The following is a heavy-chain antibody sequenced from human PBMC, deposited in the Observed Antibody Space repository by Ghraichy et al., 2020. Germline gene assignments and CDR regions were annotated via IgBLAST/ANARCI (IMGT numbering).Heavy chain of an antibody. D-gene: IGHD6-19*01. CDR3: ARRRRHIAVAGSYGMDV. J-gene: IGHJ6*02. Sequence: GESLNISCKGSGYSFTSYWIGWVRQMPGKGLEWMGIIYPGDSDTRYSPSFQGQVTISADKSISTAYLQWSSLKASDTAMYYCARRRRHIAVAGSYGMDVWGQGTTVTVSS. CDR2: IYPGDSDT. CDR1: GYSFTSYW. V-gene: IGHV5-51*01.